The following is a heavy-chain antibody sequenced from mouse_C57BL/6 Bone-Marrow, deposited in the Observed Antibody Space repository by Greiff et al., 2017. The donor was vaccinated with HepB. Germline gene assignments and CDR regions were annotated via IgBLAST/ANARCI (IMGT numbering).Heavy chain of an antibody. J-gene: IGHJ1*03. CDR1: GFTFSSYA. CDR3: TYYYGSSSWYFDV. V-gene: IGHV5-9-1*02. Sequence: EVQLVESGEGLVKPGGSLKLSCAASGFTFSSYAMSWVRQTPEKRLEWVAYISSGGDYIYYADTVKGRFTISRDNARNTLYMQMSSLKSEDTAMYYCTYYYGSSSWYFDVWGTGTTVTVSS. CDR2: ISSGGDYI. D-gene: IGHD1-1*01.